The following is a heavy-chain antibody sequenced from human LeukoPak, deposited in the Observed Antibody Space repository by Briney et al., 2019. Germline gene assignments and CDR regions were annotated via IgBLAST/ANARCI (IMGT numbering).Heavy chain of an antibody. CDR1: GYTFTGYY. Sequence: ASVKVSCKASGYTFTGYYMHWVRQAPGQGREWMGWINPNSGGTNYAQKFQGRVTMTRDTSISTAYMELSRLRSDDTAVYYCARVDPHGSGGSCYETRFDPWGQGTLVTVSS. CDR3: ARVDPHGSGGSCYETRFDP. CDR2: INPNSGGT. J-gene: IGHJ5*02. V-gene: IGHV1-2*02. D-gene: IGHD2-15*01.